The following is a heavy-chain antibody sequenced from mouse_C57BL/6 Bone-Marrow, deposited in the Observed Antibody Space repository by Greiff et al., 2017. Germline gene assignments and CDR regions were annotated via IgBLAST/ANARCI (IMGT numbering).Heavy chain of an antibody. CDR3: AATAQATYAMDY. CDR1: GYTFTSYW. Sequence: QVQLQQPGAELVKPGASVKVSCKASGYTFTSYWMHWVKQRPGQGLEWIGRIHPSDSDTNYNQKFKGKATLTVDKSSSTADMQLSSLTSEDSAVYYCAATAQATYAMDYWGQGTSVTVSS. J-gene: IGHJ4*01. CDR2: IHPSDSDT. D-gene: IGHD3-2*02. V-gene: IGHV1-74*01.